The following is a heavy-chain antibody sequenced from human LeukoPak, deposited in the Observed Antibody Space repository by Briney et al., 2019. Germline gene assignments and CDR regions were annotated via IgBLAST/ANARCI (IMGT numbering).Heavy chain of an antibody. J-gene: IGHJ4*02. CDR1: GFTFSSYR. CDR3: AREDHSKYEY. Sequence: PGGSLRLSCAASGFTFSSYRMSWVRQAPGKGLEWVANMDLDGSEKYYVDPVKGRFTISRDNAKNSLYLQMNSLRAEDTAVYYCAREDHSKYEYWGQGTLVTVSS. V-gene: IGHV3-7*01. D-gene: IGHD4-11*01. CDR2: MDLDGSEK.